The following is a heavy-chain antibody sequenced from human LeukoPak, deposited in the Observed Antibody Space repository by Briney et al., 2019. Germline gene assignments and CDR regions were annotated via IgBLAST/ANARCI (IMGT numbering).Heavy chain of an antibody. J-gene: IGHJ5*02. CDR1: GFIVRNYY. V-gene: IGHV3-23*01. Sequence: GGSLRLSCAASGFIVRNYYLSWVRQAPGKGLEWVSGISSSGGSTVYADSVKGRFTISRDNSKNTLHLQMNSLRAEDTAVYYCAKVIAAAGISGWNNWFDPWGQGTLVTVSS. CDR3: AKVIAAAGISGWNNWFDP. D-gene: IGHD6-13*01. CDR2: ISSSGGST.